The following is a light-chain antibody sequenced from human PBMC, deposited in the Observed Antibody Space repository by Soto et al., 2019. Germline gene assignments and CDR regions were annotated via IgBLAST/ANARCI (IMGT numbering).Light chain of an antibody. CDR3: SSYAGRNSHV. CDR2: EVS. Sequence: QSALTQPPSASGSPGQSVTISCTGTSSDVGSYNYVSWYQQHPGKAPKLMIYEVSKRPSGVPDRFSGSKSGNTASLTVSGLQAEDEADYYCSSYAGRNSHVFGTGTKLTVL. J-gene: IGLJ1*01. CDR1: SSDVGSYNY. V-gene: IGLV2-8*01.